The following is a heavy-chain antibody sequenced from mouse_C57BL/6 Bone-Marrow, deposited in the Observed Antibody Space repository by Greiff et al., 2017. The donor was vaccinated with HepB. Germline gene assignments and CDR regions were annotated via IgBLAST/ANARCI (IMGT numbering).Heavy chain of an antibody. Sequence: VHVKQSGAELVRPGASVKLSCTASGFNIKDDYMHWVKQRPEQGLEWIGWIDPENGDTEYASKFQGKATITADTSSNTAYLQLSSLTSEDTAVYYCTTEGWLLPDYWGQGTTLTVSS. CDR3: TTEGWLLPDY. J-gene: IGHJ2*01. CDR2: IDPENGDT. D-gene: IGHD2-3*01. CDR1: GFNIKDDY. V-gene: IGHV14-4*01.